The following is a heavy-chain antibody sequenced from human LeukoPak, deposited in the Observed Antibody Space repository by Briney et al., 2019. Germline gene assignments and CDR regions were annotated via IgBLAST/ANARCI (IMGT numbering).Heavy chain of an antibody. CDR2: IYHSGST. CDR1: GGFISSGGYS. D-gene: IGHD5-18*01. Sequence: SQTLSLTCAVSGGFISSGGYSWSWIRQPPGKGLEWIGYIYHSGSTYYNPSLKSRVTISVDRSKNQFSLKLSSVTAADTAVYYCARGPRGYSYGYYPEFDYWGQGTLVTVSS. CDR3: ARGPRGYSYGYYPEFDY. J-gene: IGHJ4*02. V-gene: IGHV4-30-2*01.